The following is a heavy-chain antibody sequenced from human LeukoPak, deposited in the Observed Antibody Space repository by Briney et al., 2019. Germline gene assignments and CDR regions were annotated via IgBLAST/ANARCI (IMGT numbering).Heavy chain of an antibody. V-gene: IGHV4-59*01. J-gene: IGHJ4*02. CDR3: ASRRLDCSGGSCYSRPYYFDY. D-gene: IGHD2-15*01. Sequence: PSETLSLTCTVCGGSISSYYWSWIRQPPGKGLEWIGYIHYSGSTNYNPSLKSRVTISVDTSKNQFSLKLSSVTAADTAVYYCASRRLDCSGGSCYSRPYYFDYWGQGTLVTVSS. CDR1: GGSISSYY. CDR2: IHYSGST.